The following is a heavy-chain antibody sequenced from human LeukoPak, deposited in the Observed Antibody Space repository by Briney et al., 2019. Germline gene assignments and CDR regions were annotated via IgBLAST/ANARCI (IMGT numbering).Heavy chain of an antibody. CDR3: ASRYCTSARCSRGSYFYMDV. D-gene: IGHD2-2*01. V-gene: IGHV3-7*01. Sequence: GGSLRLSCVVSGFTFSNYWMSWVRQAPGKGLEWVANIKQDGSEKYYVDSVKGRFTISRGNAKNSLYLQMNSLRAEDTAVYYCASRYCTSARCSRGSYFYMDVWGRGTTVTISS. CDR1: GFTFSNYW. CDR2: IKQDGSEK. J-gene: IGHJ6*03.